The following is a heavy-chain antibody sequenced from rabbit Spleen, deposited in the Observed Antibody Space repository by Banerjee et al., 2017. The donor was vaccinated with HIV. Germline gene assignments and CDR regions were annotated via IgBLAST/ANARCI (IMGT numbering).Heavy chain of an antibody. D-gene: IGHD1-1*01. Sequence: QEQLVESGGDLVKPGASLTLTCTASGFSFSGDYWICWVRQALGKGLESIACIFTASGATSYASWAKGRFTIAKTSSTTVTLQMTSLTAADTATYFCARDTSSSFSSYGMDLWGPGTLVTVS. CDR1: GFSFSGDYW. V-gene: IGHV1S45*01. CDR3: ARDTSSSFSSYGMDL. CDR2: IFTASGAT. J-gene: IGHJ6*01.